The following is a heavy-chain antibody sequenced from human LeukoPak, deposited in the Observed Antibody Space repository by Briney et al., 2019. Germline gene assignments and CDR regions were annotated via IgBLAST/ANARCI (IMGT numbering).Heavy chain of an antibody. CDR3: ARILRGNYGDWIIDY. J-gene: IGHJ4*02. CDR2: ISGSGGST. CDR1: GFTFSSYA. D-gene: IGHD4-17*01. V-gene: IGHV3-23*01. Sequence: GGSLRLSCAASGFTFSSYAMSWVRQAPGKGLEWVSAISGSGGSTYYADSVKGRFTISRDNSKNTLYLQMNSLRAEDTAVYYCARILRGNYGDWIIDYWGQGTLVTVSS.